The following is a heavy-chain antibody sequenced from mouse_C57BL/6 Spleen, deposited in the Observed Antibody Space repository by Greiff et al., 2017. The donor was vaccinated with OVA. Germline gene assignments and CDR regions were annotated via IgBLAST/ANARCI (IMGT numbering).Heavy chain of an antibody. CDR2: IYPGTGGT. Sequence: QVQLQQSGAELVKPGASVKLSCTASGFTFTSYCMTWVKQRPEQGLEWIGKIYPGTGGTNYTEKFKGKATLTVDTSYNTAYMQLSSLTSEDTAVYYGARWDSSERPCDYWGQGTTLTVSS. CDR3: ARWDSSERPCDY. J-gene: IGHJ2*01. CDR1: GFTFTSYC. D-gene: IGHD4-1*01. V-gene: IGHV1-55*01.